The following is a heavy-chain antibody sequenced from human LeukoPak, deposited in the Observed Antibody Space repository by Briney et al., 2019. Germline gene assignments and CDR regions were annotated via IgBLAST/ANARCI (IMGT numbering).Heavy chain of an antibody. CDR2: ISGSGGST. Sequence: QAGGSLRLSCAASGFTFSSYAMSWVRQAPGKGLEWASAISGSGGSTYYADSVKGRFTISRDNSKNTLYLQMDSLRAEDTAVYYCAKARDFWSGYYEGTDWYFDLWGRGTLVTVSS. V-gene: IGHV3-23*01. CDR3: AKARDFWSGYYEGTDWYFDL. CDR1: GFTFSSYA. J-gene: IGHJ2*01. D-gene: IGHD3-3*01.